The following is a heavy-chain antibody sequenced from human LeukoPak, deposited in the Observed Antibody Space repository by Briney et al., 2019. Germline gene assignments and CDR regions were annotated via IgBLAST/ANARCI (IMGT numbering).Heavy chain of an antibody. Sequence: GGSLRLSCAASGFAFSSYAMSWVRRPPGKGLEWVSVISRRDDYTYYADSVKGRFTISRDNSKNTLYLQMNTLRAEDTAVYYCADDYRSGSFHDFWGQGTLVTVSS. CDR3: ADDYRSGSFHDF. CDR2: ISRRDDYT. CDR1: GFAFSSYA. D-gene: IGHD3-10*01. J-gene: IGHJ4*02. V-gene: IGHV3-23*01.